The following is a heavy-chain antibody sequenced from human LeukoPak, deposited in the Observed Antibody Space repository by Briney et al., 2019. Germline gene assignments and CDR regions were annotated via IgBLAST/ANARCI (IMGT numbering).Heavy chain of an antibody. D-gene: IGHD3-16*01. CDR2: IYYSGST. J-gene: IGHJ3*02. V-gene: IGHV4-39*01. CDR3: ARWGGGSVDAFDI. Sequence: SETLSLTCTVSGGSISSSSYYWGWIRQPPGKGLEWIGSIYYSGSTYYNPSLKSRVTISVDTSKNQFSLKLSSVTAADTAVYYCARWGGGSVDAFDIWGQGTMVTVSS. CDR1: GGSISSSSYY.